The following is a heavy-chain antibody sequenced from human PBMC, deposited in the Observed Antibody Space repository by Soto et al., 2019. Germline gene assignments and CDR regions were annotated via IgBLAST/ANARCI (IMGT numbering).Heavy chain of an antibody. CDR3: AREKYYYDSSGYYYNWFDP. Sequence: SETLSLTCTVSGGSISSGDYYWSWIRQPPGKGLEWIGYIYYSGSTNYNPSLKSRVTISVDTSKNQFSLKLSSVTAADTAVYYCAREKYYYDSSGYYYNWFDPWGQGTLVTVSS. J-gene: IGHJ5*02. V-gene: IGHV4-61*08. CDR1: GGSISSGDYY. D-gene: IGHD3-22*01. CDR2: IYYSGST.